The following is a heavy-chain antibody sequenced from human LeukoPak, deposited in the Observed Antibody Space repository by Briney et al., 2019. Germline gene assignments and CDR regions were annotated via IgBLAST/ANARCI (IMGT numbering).Heavy chain of an antibody. J-gene: IGHJ4*02. Sequence: GGSLRLSCAASVFTFSSYVMHWVRQAPGRGLEWVAVISFDGTSKYYADSVKGRFTISRDNSRNTLSLQMNSLRAEDTAVYYCASSSSSYFSHRSQGGEWGQGTLVTVSS. V-gene: IGHV3-30-3*01. CDR2: ISFDGTSK. CDR1: VFTFSSYV. CDR3: ASSSSSYFSHRSQGGE. D-gene: IGHD6-13*01.